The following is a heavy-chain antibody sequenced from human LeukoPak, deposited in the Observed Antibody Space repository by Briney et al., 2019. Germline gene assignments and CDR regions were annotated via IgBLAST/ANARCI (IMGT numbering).Heavy chain of an antibody. D-gene: IGHD6-19*01. Sequence: PGESLKISCKGSGYSFTSYWIGWVRQMPGKGLEWMGIIYPGDSDTRYSPSFQGQVTISADKSISTAYLQWSSLKASDTAMYYCVRLLGEQWLVPEDNWFDPWGQGTLVTVSS. CDR2: IYPGDSDT. V-gene: IGHV5-51*01. J-gene: IGHJ5*02. CDR3: VRLLGEQWLVPEDNWFDP. CDR1: GYSFTSYW.